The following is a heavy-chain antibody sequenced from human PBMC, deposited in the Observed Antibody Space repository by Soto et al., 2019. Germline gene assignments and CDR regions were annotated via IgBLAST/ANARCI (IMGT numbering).Heavy chain of an antibody. J-gene: IGHJ6*02. D-gene: IGHD5-18*01. CDR1: GFTFNRDA. CDR2: ISNDGSNR. Sequence: HPGGSLRLSCGASGFTFNRDAMYWVRQAPGKGLEWVAVISNDGSNRYYADSVRGRFTISRDNSENTLYLQMNSLRTEDTAVYYCARAAYSYSSGFYYGMDVWGQGTTVTVSS. CDR3: ARAAYSYSSGFYYGMDV. V-gene: IGHV3-30-3*01.